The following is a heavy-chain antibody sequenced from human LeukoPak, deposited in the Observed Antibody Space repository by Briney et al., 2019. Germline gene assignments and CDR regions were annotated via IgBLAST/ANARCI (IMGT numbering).Heavy chain of an antibody. CDR2: IYYSGST. D-gene: IGHD6-13*01. Sequence: SETLSLTCTVSGGSISSYYWSWLRQPPGKGLEWIGYIYYSGSTNYNPSLKSRVTISVDTSKNQFSLKLSSVTAADTAVYYCARRIAAAGTPFDYWGQGTLVTVSS. CDR3: ARRIAAAGTPFDY. CDR1: GGSISSYY. J-gene: IGHJ4*02. V-gene: IGHV4-59*08.